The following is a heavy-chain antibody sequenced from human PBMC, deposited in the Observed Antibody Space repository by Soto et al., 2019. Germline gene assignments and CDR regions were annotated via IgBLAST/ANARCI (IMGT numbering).Heavy chain of an antibody. Sequence: QVQLQESGPGLVKPSDTLSLTCAVSGYSISSSNWWGWIRQPPGKGLEWIGYIYYSGSTYYNPSLKSRVTMSVDTSKNQFSLKLSSVTAVDTAVYYCARSPVGWLSGTPYYVDYWGQGTLVTVSS. CDR3: ARSPVGWLSGTPYYVDY. V-gene: IGHV4-28*01. CDR1: GYSISSSNW. D-gene: IGHD3-22*01. J-gene: IGHJ4*02. CDR2: IYYSGST.